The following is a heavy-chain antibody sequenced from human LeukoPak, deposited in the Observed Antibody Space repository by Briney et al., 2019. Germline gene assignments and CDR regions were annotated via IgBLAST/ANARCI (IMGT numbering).Heavy chain of an antibody. CDR2: IYTSGST. CDR1: GGSISSGSYY. D-gene: IGHD5-18*01. V-gene: IGHV4-61*02. J-gene: IGHJ4*02. CDR3: ARGRRGYSYGLVFDY. Sequence: SQTLSLTCTVSGGSISSGSYYWRWLRQPAGKGLEWLGRIYTSGSTNYNPSLKSRVTISVDTSKNQFSLKLSSVTAADTAVYYCARGRRGYSYGLVFDYWGQGTLVTVSS.